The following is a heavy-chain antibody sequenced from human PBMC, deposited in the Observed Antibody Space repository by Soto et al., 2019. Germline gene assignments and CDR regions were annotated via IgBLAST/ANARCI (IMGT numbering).Heavy chain of an antibody. J-gene: IGHJ3*02. CDR2: INPNSGDT. D-gene: IGHD1-7*01. Sequence: QVQLVQSGAEVKKPGASVKVSCKASGYTFTGYYMHWLRQAPGQGLEWMGWINPNSGDTNYAQKFQGCVTMTRDTSISTAYMELSRLRSDDTAVYYCARESGTPSITAFDIWGQGTMVTVSS. CDR1: GYTFTGYY. CDR3: ARESGTPSITAFDI. V-gene: IGHV1-2*04.